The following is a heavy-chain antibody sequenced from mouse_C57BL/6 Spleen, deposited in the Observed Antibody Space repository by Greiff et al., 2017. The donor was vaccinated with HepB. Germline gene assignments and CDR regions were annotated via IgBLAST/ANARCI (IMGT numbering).Heavy chain of an antibody. D-gene: IGHD1-1*01. CDR2: INPGSGGT. V-gene: IGHV1-54*01. CDR3: ARHYGSSYGFDY. Sequence: VQLQQSGAELVRPGTSVKVSCKASGYAFTNYLIEWVKQRPGQGLEWIGVINPGSGGTNYNEKFKGKATLTADKSSSTAYMQLSSLTSEDSAVYFCARHYGSSYGFDYWGQGTTLTVSS. J-gene: IGHJ2*01. CDR1: GYAFTNYL.